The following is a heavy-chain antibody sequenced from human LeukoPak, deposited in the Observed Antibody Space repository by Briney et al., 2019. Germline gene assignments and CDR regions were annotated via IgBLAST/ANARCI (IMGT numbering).Heavy chain of an antibody. J-gene: IGHJ5*02. CDR1: GGSISSSSYY. V-gene: IGHV4-39*07. Sequence: SETLSLTCTVSGGSISSSSYYWGWIRQPPGKGLEWLGSIYYSGSTYYNPSLKSRVTMSVDTSKNQFSLKLSSVTAADTAVYYCARGYRSSGYYYVGSWFDPWGQGTLVTVSS. CDR3: ARGYRSSGYYYVGSWFDP. CDR2: IYYSGST. D-gene: IGHD3-22*01.